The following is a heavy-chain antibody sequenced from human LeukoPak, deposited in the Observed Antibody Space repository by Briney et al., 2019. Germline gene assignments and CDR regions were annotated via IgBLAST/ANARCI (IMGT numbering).Heavy chain of an antibody. CDR3: AREFRTSTWSFDAFDL. J-gene: IGHJ3*01. Sequence: ASVKVSCKASGYTFTDYYMHWVRQAPGQGLDWVGWINPTSGATNYAQKSQGRVTMTRDTSNNTSYMELSRLRSDDTAVYYCAREFRTSTWSFDAFDLWGQGTMVTVSS. D-gene: IGHD1/OR15-1a*01. CDR1: GYTFTDYY. CDR2: INPTSGAT. V-gene: IGHV1-2*02.